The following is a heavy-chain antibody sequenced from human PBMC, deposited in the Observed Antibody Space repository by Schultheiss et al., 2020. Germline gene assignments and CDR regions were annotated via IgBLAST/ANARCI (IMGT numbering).Heavy chain of an antibody. Sequence: GGSLRLSCAASGFTFSSYSMNWVRQAPGKGLEWVSYISSSSSTIYYADSVKGRFTISRDNSKNTLYLQMNSLRAEDTAVYYCARGSRVGRLMVTYYWGQGTLVTVSS. CDR1: GFTFSSYS. V-gene: IGHV3-48*01. J-gene: IGHJ4*02. D-gene: IGHD5-18*01. CDR3: ARGSRVGRLMVTYY. CDR2: ISSSSSTI.